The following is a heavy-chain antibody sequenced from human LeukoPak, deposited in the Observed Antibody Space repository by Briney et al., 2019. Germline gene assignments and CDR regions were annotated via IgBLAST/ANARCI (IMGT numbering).Heavy chain of an antibody. CDR2: INHSGST. V-gene: IGHV4-34*01. D-gene: IGHD3-10*01. Sequence: SETLSLTCAVYGGSFSGYYWSWIRQPPGKGLEWIGEINHSGSTNYNPSLKSRVTISVGTSKNQFSLKLSSVTAADTAVYYCARGLWFGEYMDVWGQGTTVTVSS. J-gene: IGHJ6*02. CDR1: GGSFSGYY. CDR3: ARGLWFGEYMDV.